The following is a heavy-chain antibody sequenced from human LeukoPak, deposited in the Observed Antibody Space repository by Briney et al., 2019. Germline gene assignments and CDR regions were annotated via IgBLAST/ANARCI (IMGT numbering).Heavy chain of an antibody. CDR1: GGTFSSYA. Sequence: SVKVSCKASGGTFSSYAISWVRQAPGQGLEWMGGIIPIFGTANYAQKFQGRVTITADESTSTAYMELSSLRSEDTAVYYCATSEAAPYYYYGMDVWGQGTTVTVSS. CDR2: IIPIFGTA. V-gene: IGHV1-69*01. J-gene: IGHJ6*02. D-gene: IGHD6-6*01. CDR3: ATSEAAPYYYYGMDV.